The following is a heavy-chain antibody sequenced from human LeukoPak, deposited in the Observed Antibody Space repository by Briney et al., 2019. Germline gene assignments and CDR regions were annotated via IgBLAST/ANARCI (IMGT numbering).Heavy chain of an antibody. CDR2: IRSKAYGGTT. CDR3: TRRPMGYCSSTSCSYGMDV. V-gene: IGHV3-49*04. D-gene: IGHD2-2*01. CDR1: GFTFGDYA. J-gene: IGHJ6*02. Sequence: PGGSLRLSCTASGFTFGDYAMSWVRQAPGKGLEWVGFIRSKAYGGTTEYAATVKGRFTISRDDSKSIAYLQMNSLETEDTAVYYCTRRPMGYCSSTSCSYGMDVWGQGTTVTVSS.